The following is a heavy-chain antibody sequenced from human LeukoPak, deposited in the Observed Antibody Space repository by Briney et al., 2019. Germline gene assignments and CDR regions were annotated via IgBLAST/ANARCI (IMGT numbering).Heavy chain of an antibody. CDR2: ISGYSGKT. CDR3: ARGYSGYAPHDY. CDR1: GYTFTRYG. D-gene: IGHD5-12*01. J-gene: IGHJ4*02. Sequence: GASVKVSCKASGYTFTRYGLSWVRQAPGQGLEWMGWISGYSGKTNYAQKLQGRVTMTTDTSTSTAYMGLRSLRSDDTAVYYCARGYSGYAPHDYWGQGTLVTVSS. V-gene: IGHV1-18*01.